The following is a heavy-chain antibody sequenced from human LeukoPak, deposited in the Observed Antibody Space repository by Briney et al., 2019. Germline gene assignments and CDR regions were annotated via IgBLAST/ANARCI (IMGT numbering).Heavy chain of an antibody. CDR1: GGSISSNY. V-gene: IGHV3-53*01. CDR3: AHNGAYYDILTGYWGYFDY. J-gene: IGHJ4*02. Sequence: ETLSLTCTVSGGSISSNYMSWVRQAPGKGLEWVSVIYSGGSTYYADSVKGRFTISRDNSKNTLYLQMNSLRAEDTAVYYCAHNGAYYDILTGYWGYFDYWGQGTLVTVSS. CDR2: IYSGGST. D-gene: IGHD3-9*01.